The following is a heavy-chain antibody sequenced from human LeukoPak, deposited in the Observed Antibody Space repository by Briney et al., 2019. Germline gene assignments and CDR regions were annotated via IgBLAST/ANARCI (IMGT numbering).Heavy chain of an antibody. Sequence: PSETLSLTCAVSGGSISSSNWWSWVRQPPGKGLEWIGEIYHSGSTNYNPSLKSRVTISVDKSKNQFSLKLSSVTAADTAVYYCARDGSFYYYYGMDVWGQGTTVTVSS. CDR2: IYHSGST. CDR3: ARDGSFYYYYGMDV. J-gene: IGHJ6*02. CDR1: GGSISSSNW. V-gene: IGHV4-4*02.